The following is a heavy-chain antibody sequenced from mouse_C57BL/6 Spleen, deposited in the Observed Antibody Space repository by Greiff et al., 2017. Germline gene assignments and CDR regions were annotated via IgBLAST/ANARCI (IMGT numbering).Heavy chain of an antibody. D-gene: IGHD2-1*01. CDR3: TRDGNYPFAY. Sequence: QVQLQQSGAELVRPGASVTLSCKASGYTFTDYEMHWVKQTPVHGLEWIGAIDPETGGTAYNQKFKGKAILTADKSSSTAYMELRSLTSEDSAVYYCTRDGNYPFAYWGQGTLVTVSA. V-gene: IGHV1-15*01. CDR2: IDPETGGT. CDR1: GYTFTDYE. J-gene: IGHJ3*01.